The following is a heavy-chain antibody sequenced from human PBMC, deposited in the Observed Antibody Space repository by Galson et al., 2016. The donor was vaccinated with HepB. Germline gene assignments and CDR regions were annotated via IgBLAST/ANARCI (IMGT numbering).Heavy chain of an antibody. D-gene: IGHD2-2*01. J-gene: IGHJ5*02. CDR2: IIHYGTA. Sequence: EPLSLTCAVSGDSISSNNWWNWVRQSPGKGLEWIGQIIHYGTAYYNPSLKSRVTISLDKTNNHISLRLSFVTAADTAVYYCARVRRYCSNNNCYLDPWGQGTLVTVSS. V-gene: IGHV4-4*02. CDR3: ARVRRYCSNNNCYLDP. CDR1: GDSISSNNW.